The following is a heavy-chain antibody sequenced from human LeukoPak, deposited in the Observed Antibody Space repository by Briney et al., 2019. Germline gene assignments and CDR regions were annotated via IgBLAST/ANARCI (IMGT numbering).Heavy chain of an antibody. CDR2: IAIDGINK. J-gene: IGHJ4*02. V-gene: IGHV3-30-3*01. CDR1: GFTFSSYA. D-gene: IGHD6-13*01. Sequence: GGSLRLSCAASGFTFSSYAKHWVRQAPGKGLEWVAVIAIDGINKYYADSVKGRVTLSRDNSKNTVYLQMSSLRVADTGVYYCGRGFSNWSLDYWGQGTLITVSS. CDR3: GRGFSNWSLDY.